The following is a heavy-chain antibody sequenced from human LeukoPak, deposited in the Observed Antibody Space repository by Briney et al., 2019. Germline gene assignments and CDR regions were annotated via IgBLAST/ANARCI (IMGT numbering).Heavy chain of an antibody. CDR2: ISYDGSNK. CDR1: GFTFSSYA. J-gene: IGHJ4*02. CDR3: AREDHLWSGYYPPRGPDY. Sequence: GGSLRLSCAASGFTFSSYAMHWVRQAPGKGLEWVAVISYDGSNKYYADSVKGRFTISRDNSKSTLYLQMNSLRAEDTAVYYCAREDHLWSGYYPPRGPDYWGQGTLVTVSS. V-gene: IGHV3-30-3*01. D-gene: IGHD3-3*02.